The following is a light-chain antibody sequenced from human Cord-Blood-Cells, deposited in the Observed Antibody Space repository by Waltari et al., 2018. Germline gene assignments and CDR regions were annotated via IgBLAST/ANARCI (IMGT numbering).Light chain of an antibody. J-gene: IGKJ2*01. Sequence: RATITCRASQSISSYLNWYQQKPGKAPKPLIYAASSLQSGVPSRFSGSGSGTDFTLTISSLQPEDFATYYCQQSYSTPYTFGQGTKLEIK. CDR3: QQSYSTPYT. CDR2: AAS. CDR1: QSISSY. V-gene: IGKV1-39*01.